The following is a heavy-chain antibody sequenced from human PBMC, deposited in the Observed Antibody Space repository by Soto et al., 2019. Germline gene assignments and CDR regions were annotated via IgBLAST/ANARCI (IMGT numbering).Heavy chain of an antibody. J-gene: IGHJ4*02. CDR3: ARVYCSGGSCCHLDY. D-gene: IGHD2-15*01. CDR2: INSDGSSS. Sequence: EVQLVESGGGLVQPGGSLRLSCAASGFTFSSYWMHWVRQAPGKGLVWVSRINSDGSSSTYADSVKGRFTISRDNAKNTLYVQMNSLSAADTAVYYCARVYCSGGSCCHLDYWGQGTLVTVSS. V-gene: IGHV3-74*01. CDR1: GFTFSSYW.